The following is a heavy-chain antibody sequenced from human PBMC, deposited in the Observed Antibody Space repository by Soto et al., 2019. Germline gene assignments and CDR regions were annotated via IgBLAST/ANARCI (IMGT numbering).Heavy chain of an antibody. Sequence: PSETLSLTCTVSGGSVSSGSYYWSWIRQLPGKGLEWIGYIYYSGSTNYNPSLKSRVTISVDTSKNQFSLKLSSVTAADTAVYYCARGSGPNDAFDIWGQGTMVTVSS. V-gene: IGHV4-61*01. D-gene: IGHD2-15*01. CDR3: ARGSGPNDAFDI. CDR1: GGSVSSGSYY. CDR2: IYYSGST. J-gene: IGHJ3*02.